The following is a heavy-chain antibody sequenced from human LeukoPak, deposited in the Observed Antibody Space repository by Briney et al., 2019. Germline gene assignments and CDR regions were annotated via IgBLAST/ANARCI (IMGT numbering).Heavy chain of an antibody. J-gene: IGHJ4*02. CDR3: ARDPSGWYFVDY. CDR2: ISSSSSYI. Sequence: GGSLRLSCAASGFTFSSYSMNWVRQAPGKGLEWVSSISSSSSYIYYADSVKGRFTISRDNAKNSLYLQMNSLRAEDTAVYYCARDPSGWYFVDYWGQGTLVTVSS. V-gene: IGHV3-21*01. D-gene: IGHD6-19*01. CDR1: GFTFSSYS.